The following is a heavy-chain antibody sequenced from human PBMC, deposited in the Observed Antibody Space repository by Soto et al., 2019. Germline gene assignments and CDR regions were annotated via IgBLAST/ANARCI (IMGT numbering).Heavy chain of an antibody. V-gene: IGHV4-59*01. CDR2: IYYSGST. CDR3: ARDSGLAYYYDSSGYYYGAFDI. CDR1: GGSICSYY. J-gene: IGHJ3*02. Sequence: SETLSLTCTVSGGSICSYYWSWIRQPPGKGLEWIGYIYYSGSTNYNPSLKSRVTISVDTSKNQFSLKLSSVTAADTAVYYCARDSGLAYYYDSSGYYYGAFDIWGQGTMVTVSS. D-gene: IGHD3-22*01.